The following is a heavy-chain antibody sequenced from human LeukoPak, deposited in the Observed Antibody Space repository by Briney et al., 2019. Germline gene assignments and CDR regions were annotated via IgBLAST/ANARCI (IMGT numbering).Heavy chain of an antibody. CDR2: ISGSGGST. Sequence: GGSLRLSCAASGFSISNFWMHWVRQAPGKGLEWVSAISGSGGSTYYADSVKGRFTISRDNSKNTLYLQMNSLRAEDTAVYYCARDYGDQFLDAFDIWGQGTMVTVSS. CDR3: ARDYGDQFLDAFDI. V-gene: IGHV3-23*01. J-gene: IGHJ3*02. CDR1: GFSISNFW. D-gene: IGHD4-17*01.